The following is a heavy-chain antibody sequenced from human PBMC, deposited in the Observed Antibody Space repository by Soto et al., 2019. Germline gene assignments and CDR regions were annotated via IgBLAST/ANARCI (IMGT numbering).Heavy chain of an antibody. V-gene: IGHV4-31*03. J-gene: IGHJ4*02. CDR1: GGSISSGGYY. Sequence: QVQLQESGPGLVKPSQTLSLTCTVSGGSISSGGYYWSWIRQHPGKGLEWIGYIYYSGSTYYNPALQSRVTISVDTSKNQFSLKLSSVTAADTAVYYCARDLRFLEWSYFDYWGQGTLVTVSS. D-gene: IGHD3-3*01. CDR3: ARDLRFLEWSYFDY. CDR2: IYYSGST.